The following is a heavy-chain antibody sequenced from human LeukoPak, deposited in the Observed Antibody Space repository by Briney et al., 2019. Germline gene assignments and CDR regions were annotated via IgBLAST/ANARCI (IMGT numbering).Heavy chain of an antibody. D-gene: IGHD2-15*01. CDR1: GYSFTSYW. CDR2: IYPGDSDT. CDR3: ARHLYCSGGSCYSGGNFDY. V-gene: IGHV5-51*01. Sequence: RESLKISCKGSGYSFTSYWIGWVRQMPGKGLEWMGIIYPGDSDTRYSPSFQGQVTISADKSISTAYLQWSSLKASDTAMYYCARHLYCSGGSCYSGGNFDYWGQGTLVTVSS. J-gene: IGHJ4*02.